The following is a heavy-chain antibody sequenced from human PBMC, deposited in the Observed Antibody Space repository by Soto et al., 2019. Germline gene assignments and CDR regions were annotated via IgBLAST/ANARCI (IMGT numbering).Heavy chain of an antibody. CDR3: ARVTTMGGY. V-gene: IGHV3-7*01. J-gene: IGHJ4*02. D-gene: IGHD4-17*01. CDR1: GFTFSDYW. Sequence: GGSLRLSCAASGFTFSDYWMYWVRQPPGKGLEWVANIKQDGSEKYYVDSVKGRFTISRDNARNSLFLQMDSLRAEDTAVYFCARVTTMGGYWGQGTLVTVSS. CDR2: IKQDGSEK.